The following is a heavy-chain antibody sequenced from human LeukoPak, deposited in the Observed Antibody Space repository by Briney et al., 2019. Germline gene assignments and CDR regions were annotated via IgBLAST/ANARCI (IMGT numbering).Heavy chain of an antibody. D-gene: IGHD6-13*01. Sequence: SVKVSCKASGGTFSSYAISWVRQAPGQGLEWMGGIIPIFGTANYAQKFQGRVTITTDESTSTAYMELSSLRSEDTAVYYCARGLAIAKGLDYFDYWGQGTLVTVSS. J-gene: IGHJ4*02. CDR3: ARGLAIAKGLDYFDY. CDR2: IIPIFGTA. V-gene: IGHV1-69*05. CDR1: GGTFSSYA.